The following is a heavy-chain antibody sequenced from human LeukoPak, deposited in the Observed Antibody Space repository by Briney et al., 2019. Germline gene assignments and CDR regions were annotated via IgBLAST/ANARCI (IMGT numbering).Heavy chain of an antibody. CDR3: ARTGCSGGNCYYYYYGMDV. Sequence: ASVKVSCKVSGYTLTELSMHWVRQAPGKGLEWMGGFDPEDGETIYAQKFQGRVTMTEDTSTDTAYMELSSLRSEDTAVYYCARTGCSGGNCYYYYYGMDVWAKGPRSPSP. CDR1: GYTLTELS. J-gene: IGHJ6*02. CDR2: FDPEDGET. D-gene: IGHD2-15*01. V-gene: IGHV1-24*01.